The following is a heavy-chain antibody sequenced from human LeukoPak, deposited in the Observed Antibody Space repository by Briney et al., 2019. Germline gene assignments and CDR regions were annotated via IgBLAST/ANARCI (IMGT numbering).Heavy chain of an antibody. CDR3: ARDRYYYDSSGYDSIFDY. CDR1: GYTFTSYG. Sequence: ASVKASCQGSGYTFTSYGISRVRQAPGQGLEWMGWISAYNGNTNYPRKLQGGVTMTTDTSTSTAYMELRSLRSGDTAVYDCARDRYYYDSSGYDSIFDYWGQGTLVTVS. J-gene: IGHJ4*02. D-gene: IGHD3-22*01. V-gene: IGHV1-18*01. CDR2: ISAYNGNT.